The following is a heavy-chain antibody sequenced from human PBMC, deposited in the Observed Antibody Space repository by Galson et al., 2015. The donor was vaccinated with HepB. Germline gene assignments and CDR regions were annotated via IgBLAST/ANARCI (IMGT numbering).Heavy chain of an antibody. V-gene: IGHV3-48*01. D-gene: IGHD3-10*01. CDR1: GFTFSSYS. Sequence: SLRLSCAASGFTFSSYSMNWVRQAPGKGLEWVSYISSSSSTIYYADSVKGRFTISRDNAKNSLYLQMNSLRAEDTAVYYCARVQWFGESTDAFDIRGQGTMVTVSS. J-gene: IGHJ3*02. CDR2: ISSSSSTI. CDR3: ARVQWFGESTDAFDI.